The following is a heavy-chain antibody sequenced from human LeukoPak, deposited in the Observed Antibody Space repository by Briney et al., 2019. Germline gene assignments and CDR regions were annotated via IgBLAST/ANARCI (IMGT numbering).Heavy chain of an antibody. D-gene: IGHD2-2*01. J-gene: IGHJ4*02. Sequence: GGPLRLSCAASGFTFSSDDMNWVRQAPGKGLEWVSGISGNGYSTYYADSVKGRFTISRDNSKNTLSLQMNSLRAEDTAVYYCAKVNWCSASCADAWGQGTLVTVSS. CDR1: GFTFSSDD. CDR2: ISGNGYST. CDR3: AKVNWCSASCADA. V-gene: IGHV3-23*01.